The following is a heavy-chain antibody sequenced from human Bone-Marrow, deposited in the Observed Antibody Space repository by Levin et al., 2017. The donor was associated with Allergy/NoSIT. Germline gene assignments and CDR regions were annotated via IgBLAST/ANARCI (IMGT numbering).Heavy chain of an antibody. Sequence: SETLSLTCSVSGGSISSSTHYWGWVRRAPGTGLEWIGSIYYSGVSYYSPSLKSRVTISVDRSKNQFSLSLRSVTAADTAVYYCARERDLIGARAPFDYWCQGTLVTVSS. V-gene: IGHV4-39*07. CDR3: ARERDLIGARAPFDY. J-gene: IGHJ4*02. CDR1: GGSISSSTHY. D-gene: IGHD6-6*01. CDR2: IYYSGVS.